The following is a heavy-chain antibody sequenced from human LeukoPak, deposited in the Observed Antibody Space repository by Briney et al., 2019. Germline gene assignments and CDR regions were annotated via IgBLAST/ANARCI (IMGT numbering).Heavy chain of an antibody. D-gene: IGHD6-13*01. J-gene: IGHJ4*02. Sequence: SETLSLTCTVSGGSISSSSYYWGWIRQPPGKGLEWIGSIYYSGSTYYNPSLKSRVTISVDTSKNQFSLKLSSVTAADTAVYYCARRRGYSSSTIDYWGQGTLVTVSS. CDR3: ARRRGYSSSTIDY. CDR2: IYYSGST. CDR1: GGSISSSSYY. V-gene: IGHV4-39*01.